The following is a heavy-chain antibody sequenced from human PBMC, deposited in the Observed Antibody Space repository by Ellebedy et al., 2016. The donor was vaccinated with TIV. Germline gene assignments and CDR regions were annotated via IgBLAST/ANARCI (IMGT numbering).Heavy chain of an antibody. CDR3: ARDVPMGTVTTGNWFGP. D-gene: IGHD4-17*01. CDR2: IYYSGST. V-gene: IGHV4-30-4*01. CDR1: GGSISSGDYY. J-gene: IGHJ5*02. Sequence: SETLSLXCTVSGGSISSGDYYWSWIRQPPGKGLEWIGYIYYSGSTYYNPSLKSRVTISVDTSKNQFSLKLSSVTAADTAVYYCARDVPMGTVTTGNWFGPWGQGTLVTVSS.